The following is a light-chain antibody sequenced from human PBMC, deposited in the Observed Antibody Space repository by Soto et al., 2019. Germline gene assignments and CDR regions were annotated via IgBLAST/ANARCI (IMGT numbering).Light chain of an antibody. Sequence: QSVLTQPASVSGSPGQSITISCAGTMRDVGGYNLVSWYQQHPGRAPQLILYEVTDRPSGVSNRFSGSKSGNTASLTISGLQAEDEAEYYCSSYTNINTRACVFGTGTKLTVL. V-gene: IGLV2-14*01. J-gene: IGLJ1*01. CDR1: MRDVGGYNL. CDR2: EVT. CDR3: SSYTNINTRACV.